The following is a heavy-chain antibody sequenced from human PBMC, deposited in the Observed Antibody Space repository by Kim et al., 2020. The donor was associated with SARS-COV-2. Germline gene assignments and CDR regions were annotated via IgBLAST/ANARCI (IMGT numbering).Heavy chain of an antibody. D-gene: IGHD6-19*01. CDR3: ARLGSGWTIDY. V-gene: IGHV3-33*01. CDR2: IWYDGSNK. J-gene: IGHJ4*02. Sequence: GGSLRLSCAASGFNFSSYGMHWVRQAPGKGLEWVAVIWYDGSNKYYADSVKGRFTISRDNSKNTLYLQMNSLRGEDTAVYYCARLGSGWTIDYWGQGTLVTVSS. CDR1: GFNFSSYG.